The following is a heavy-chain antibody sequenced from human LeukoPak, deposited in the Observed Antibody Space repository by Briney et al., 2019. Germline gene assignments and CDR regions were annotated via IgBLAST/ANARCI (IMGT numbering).Heavy chain of an antibody. CDR3: AKFASYGYRLADAFDI. CDR1: GFTFSSYS. CDR2: ISSSSSYI. V-gene: IGHV3-21*04. J-gene: IGHJ3*02. Sequence: GGSLRLSCAASGFTFSSYSMNWVRQAPGKGLEWVSSISSSSSYIYYADSVKGRFTISRDNSKNTLYLQMNSLRAEDTAVYYCAKFASYGYRLADAFDIWGQGTMVTVSS. D-gene: IGHD5-18*01.